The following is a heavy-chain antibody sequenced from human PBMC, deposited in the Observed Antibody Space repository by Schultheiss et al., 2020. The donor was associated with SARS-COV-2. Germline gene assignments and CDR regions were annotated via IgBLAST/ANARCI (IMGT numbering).Heavy chain of an antibody. CDR2: ISYDGSNK. Sequence: GGSLRLSCAASGFTFSDYYMDWVRQAPGKGLEWVAVISYDGSNKYYADSVKGRFTISRDNSKNTLYLQMNSLRAEDTAVYYCARDRELSFDYWGQGTLVTVSS. D-gene: IGHD1-7*01. J-gene: IGHJ4*02. CDR1: GFTFSDYY. CDR3: ARDRELSFDY. V-gene: IGHV3-30*01.